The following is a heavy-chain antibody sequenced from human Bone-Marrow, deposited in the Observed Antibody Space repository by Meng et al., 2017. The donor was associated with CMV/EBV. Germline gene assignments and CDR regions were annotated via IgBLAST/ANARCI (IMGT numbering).Heavy chain of an antibody. CDR1: GGSISGSSYY. V-gene: IGHV4-39*07. Sequence: TVSGGSISGSSYYWGWIRQPPGKGLEWIGSIYYSGSTYYNPSLKSRVTISVDTSKNQFSLKLSSVTAADTAVYYCARDYAATDRPGLYWGQGTLVTVSS. CDR2: IYYSGST. CDR3: ARDYAATDRPGLY. D-gene: IGHD6-25*01. J-gene: IGHJ4*02.